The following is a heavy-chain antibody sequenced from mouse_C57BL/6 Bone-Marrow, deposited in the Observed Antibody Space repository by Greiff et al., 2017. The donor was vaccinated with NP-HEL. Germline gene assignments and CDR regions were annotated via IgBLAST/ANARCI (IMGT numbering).Heavy chain of an antibody. V-gene: IGHV1-62-2*01. D-gene: IGHD3-3*01. CDR1: GYTFTEYT. Sequence: VKLVESGAELVKPGASVKLSCKASGYTFTEYTIHWVKQRSGQGLEWIGWFYPGSGSIKYNEKFKDKATLTADKSSSTVYMELSRLTSEDSAVYFCARHEEGWAWFAYWGQGTLVTVSA. J-gene: IGHJ3*01. CDR2: FYPGSGSI. CDR3: ARHEEGWAWFAY.